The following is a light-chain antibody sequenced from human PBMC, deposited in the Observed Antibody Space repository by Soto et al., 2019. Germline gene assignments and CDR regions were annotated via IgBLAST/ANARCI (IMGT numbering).Light chain of an antibody. CDR1: RSNIGRNY. V-gene: IGLV1-47*01. CDR2: RNN. CDR3: AAWADTQPGQV. J-gene: IGLJ3*02. Sequence: QSVLTQPPSASGTPGQRVSISCSGSRSNIGRNYVYWYQQLPGTAPKLLIQRNNERPSGVPDRFSGSKSGTSVSLAISGLRSADEATYYCAAWADTQPGQVFGGGTKLTVL.